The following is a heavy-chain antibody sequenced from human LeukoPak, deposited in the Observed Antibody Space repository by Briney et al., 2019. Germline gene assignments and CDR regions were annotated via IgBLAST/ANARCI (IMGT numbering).Heavy chain of an antibody. V-gene: IGHV1-18*01. CDR2: IRPSNGNR. D-gene: IGHD1-26*01. J-gene: IGHJ4*02. CDR1: GYDFSTYG. Sequence: ASVKVSCRTSGYDFSTYGITWVRQAPGQGLEYMGWIRPSNGNRNYAQKVQDRVTMTRDTSTSTVYMELSSLRSEDTAVYYCARDQVVGAFDYWGQGTLVTVSS. CDR3: ARDQVVGAFDY.